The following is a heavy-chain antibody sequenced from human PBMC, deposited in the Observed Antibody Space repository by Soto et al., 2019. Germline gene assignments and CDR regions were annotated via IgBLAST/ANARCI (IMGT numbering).Heavy chain of an antibody. CDR2: ISYDGSNK. D-gene: IGHD5-12*01. Sequence: PGGSLRLSCTASGFTFSRNGMHWVRQAPGKGLEWVAVISYDGSNKYYADSVKGRFTISRDNSKNTLYLQMNSLRAEDTAVYYCARHGYSGYDFDYTGQGTPVTVSS. CDR3: ARHGYSGYDFDY. J-gene: IGHJ4*02. CDR1: GFTFSRNG. V-gene: IGHV3-30*03.